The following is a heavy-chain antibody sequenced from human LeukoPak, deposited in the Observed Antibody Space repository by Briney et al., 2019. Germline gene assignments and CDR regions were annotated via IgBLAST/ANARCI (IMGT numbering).Heavy chain of an antibody. CDR2: IYYSGIT. D-gene: IGHD2-2*01. J-gene: IGHJ4*02. Sequence: SETLSLTCTVSGGSISNSNSFWAWIRQPPGKGLEWIGTIYYSGITHYSPSLKSRVTISVDTSKNQFSLKLSSVTAADTAVYYCARGFGCSSTSCNDYWGQGTLVTVSS. CDR3: ARGFGCSSTSCNDY. CDR1: GGSISNSNSF. V-gene: IGHV4-39*07.